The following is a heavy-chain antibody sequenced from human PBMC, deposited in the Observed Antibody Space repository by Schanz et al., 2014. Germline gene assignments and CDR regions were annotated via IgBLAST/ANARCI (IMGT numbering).Heavy chain of an antibody. CDR2: INTGVNT. J-gene: IGHJ4*02. CDR3: ARGGPAYYFDD. CDR1: GFTLSSYG. Sequence: VRLVESGGGVVQPGRSLRLSCAASGFTLSSYGMHWVRQAPGKGLEWVSAINTGVNTYYADSVRGRFTMSRDNSKNTLYLQMKSLRAEDTAVYYCARGGPAYYFDDWGQGTLVTVSS. V-gene: IGHV3-23*04.